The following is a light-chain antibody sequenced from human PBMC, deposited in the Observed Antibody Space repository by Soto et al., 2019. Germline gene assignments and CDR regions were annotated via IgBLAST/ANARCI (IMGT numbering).Light chain of an antibody. CDR1: SSNIGAGYD. CDR3: QSYDSSLSEV. CDR2: GNS. V-gene: IGLV1-40*02. J-gene: IGLJ1*01. Sequence: QSVVTQPPSVSLAPGQRVTISCTGSSSNIGAGYDVHWYQQLPGTAPKLLIYGNSNRPSGVPDRFSGSKSGTSASLAITGLQAEDEADYYCQSYDSSLSEVFGTGTKVTVL.